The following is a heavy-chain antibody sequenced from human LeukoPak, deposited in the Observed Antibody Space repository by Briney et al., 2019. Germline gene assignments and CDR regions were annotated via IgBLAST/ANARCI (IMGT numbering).Heavy chain of an antibody. J-gene: IGHJ4*02. D-gene: IGHD5-18*01. CDR1: GGTFSSYA. CDR2: IIPIFGTA. CDR3: ARDFKGYSYGYDY. Sequence: ASVRVSCKASGGTFSSYAISWVRQAPGQGLEWMGGIIPIFGTANYAQKFQGRVTITADESTSTAYMELSSLRSEDTAVYYCARDFKGYSYGYDYWGQGTLVTVSS. V-gene: IGHV1-69*13.